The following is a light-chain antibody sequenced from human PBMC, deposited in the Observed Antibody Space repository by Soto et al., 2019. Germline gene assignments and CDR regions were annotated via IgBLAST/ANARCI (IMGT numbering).Light chain of an antibody. CDR2: GNS. CDR3: QSYDSRLRGPYWV. Sequence: QSVLTQPPSVSGAPGQRVTISCTGSSSNIGAGYDVHWYQQLPGTAPKLLIYGNSNRPSGDPDRFSGSKSGTSASLAITGLQAEDEADYYCQSYDSRLRGPYWVFGGGTKLTLL. CDR1: SSNIGAGYD. J-gene: IGLJ3*02. V-gene: IGLV1-40*01.